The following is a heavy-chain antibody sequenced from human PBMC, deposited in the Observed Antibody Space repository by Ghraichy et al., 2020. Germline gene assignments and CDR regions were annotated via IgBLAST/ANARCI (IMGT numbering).Heavy chain of an antibody. CDR2: ISGSSTYT. V-gene: IGHV3-11*03. J-gene: IGHJ6*03. CDR1: GFTFSDYY. D-gene: IGHD4-23*01. Sequence: GESLRLSCAASGFTFSDYYMSWIRQAPGKGLEWVSYISGSSTYTNYADSVRGRFTISRDNAKNSLYLQMNSLRAEDSAIYYCARRPTAVTPAQYYYYKDVWGKGTTVTVSS. CDR3: ARRPTAVTPAQYYYYKDV.